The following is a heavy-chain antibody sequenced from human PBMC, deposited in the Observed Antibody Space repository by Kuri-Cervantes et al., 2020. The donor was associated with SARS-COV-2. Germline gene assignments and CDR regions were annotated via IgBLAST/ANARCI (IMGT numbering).Heavy chain of an antibody. CDR2: INPNSGGT. CDR3: TRVGFGDYEIDY. CDR1: GYTFTGYY. Sequence: ASVKVSCKASGYTFTGYYMHWVRQAPGQGLEWMGWINPNSGGTNYAQKFQGRVTMTRDTSISTAYMELSRLRSDDTAVYYCTRVGFGDYEIDYWGQGTLVTVSS. V-gene: IGHV1-2*02. D-gene: IGHD4-17*01. J-gene: IGHJ4*02.